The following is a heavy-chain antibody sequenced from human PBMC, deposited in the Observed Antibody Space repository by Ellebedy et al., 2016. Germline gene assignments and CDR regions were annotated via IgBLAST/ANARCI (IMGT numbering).Heavy chain of an antibody. CDR2: ISESGDST. CDR1: AFPFSSYA. J-gene: IGHJ3*02. Sequence: GESLKISXAASAFPFSSYAMNWVRQAPGKGLEWVSVISESGDSTYYADSVKGRFTISRDNSKNTLYLHMNSLRAEDTAVYYCAKDRLLWFGELLFSIDIWGQGTKVTVSS. V-gene: IGHV3-23*01. D-gene: IGHD3-10*01. CDR3: AKDRLLWFGELLFSIDI.